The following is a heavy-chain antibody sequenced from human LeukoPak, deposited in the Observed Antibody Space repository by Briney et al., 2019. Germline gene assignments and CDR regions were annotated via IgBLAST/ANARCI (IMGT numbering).Heavy chain of an antibody. J-gene: IGHJ4*02. D-gene: IGHD3-16*01. Sequence: PGGSLRLSCAVSGLSFSNYWMHWVRQAPGKGLVWVARTNLHGTAVDHADSVKGRFTISRDNAKSTLFLQMNSLRAEDTAVYYCASAYTYVRLGDHWGQGTLVTVSS. V-gene: IGHV3-74*01. CDR1: GLSFSNYW. CDR2: TNLHGTAV. CDR3: ASAYTYVRLGDH.